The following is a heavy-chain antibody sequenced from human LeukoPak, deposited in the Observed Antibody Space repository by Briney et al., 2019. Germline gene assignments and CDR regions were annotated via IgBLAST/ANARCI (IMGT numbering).Heavy chain of an antibody. CDR1: GFTFSSYA. D-gene: IGHD3-22*01. CDR2: ISYDGSNK. J-gene: IGHJ4*02. CDR3: ARDLTMIVVVNVFDY. V-gene: IGHV3-30-3*01. Sequence: GGSLRLSCAASGFTFSSYAMHWVRQAPGKGLEWVAVISYDGSNKYYADSVKGRFTISRDNSKNTLYLQMNSLRAEDTAVYYCARDLTMIVVVNVFDYWGQGTLVTVSS.